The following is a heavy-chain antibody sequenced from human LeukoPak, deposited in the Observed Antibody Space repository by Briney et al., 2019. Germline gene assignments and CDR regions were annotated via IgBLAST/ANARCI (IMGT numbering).Heavy chain of an antibody. CDR3: ARVGYCSSTSCLGTYFDY. CDR2: IYTSGST. V-gene: IGHV4-61*02. CDR1: GGSISRGSYY. Sequence: PSQTLSLTCTVSGGSISRGSYYWSWIRQPAGKGLEWIGRIYTSGSTNYNPSLKSRVTISVDTSKNQFSLKLSSVTAADTALYYCARVGYCSSTSCLGTYFDYWGQGTLVTVSS. D-gene: IGHD2-2*03. J-gene: IGHJ4*02.